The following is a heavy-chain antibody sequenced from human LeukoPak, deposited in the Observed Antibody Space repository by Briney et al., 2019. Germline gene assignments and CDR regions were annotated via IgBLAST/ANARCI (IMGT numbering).Heavy chain of an antibody. CDR3: ARSRITMVRGVITYYFDY. J-gene: IGHJ4*02. CDR2: IYSGGST. V-gene: IGHV3-53*01. Sequence: PGGSLRLSCAASGFTVSSNYMSWVRQAPGKGLEWASVIYSGGSTYYADSVKGRFTISRDNSKNTLYLQMNSLRAEDTAVYYCARSRITMVRGVITYYFDYWGQGTLVTVSS. D-gene: IGHD3-10*01. CDR1: GFTVSSNY.